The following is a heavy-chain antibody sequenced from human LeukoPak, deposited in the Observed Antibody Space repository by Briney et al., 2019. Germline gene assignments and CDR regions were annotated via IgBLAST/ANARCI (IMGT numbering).Heavy chain of an antibody. D-gene: IGHD5-12*01. Sequence: PSETLSLTCTVSGGSISSGSYYWSWIRQPAGKGLEWIGRIYTSGSTNYNPSLKSRVTISVDTSKNQFSLKLSSVTAADTAVYYCARIPPLEDIVATNGAFDIWGQGTMVTVSS. CDR2: IYTSGST. CDR3: ARIPPLEDIVATNGAFDI. J-gene: IGHJ3*02. CDR1: GGSISSGSYY. V-gene: IGHV4-61*02.